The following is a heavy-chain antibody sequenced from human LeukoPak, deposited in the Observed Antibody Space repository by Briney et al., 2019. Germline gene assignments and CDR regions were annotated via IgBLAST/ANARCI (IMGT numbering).Heavy chain of an antibody. Sequence: KSSETLSLTCTVSGGSISSYYWSWIRQPPGKGLEWIGYIYYSGSTNYNPSLKSRVTISVDTSKNQFSLKLSSVTAADTAVYYCARDDCSGGSCYGFDYWGQGTLVTVSS. J-gene: IGHJ4*02. CDR2: IYYSGST. V-gene: IGHV4-59*01. CDR1: GGSISSYY. CDR3: ARDDCSGGSCYGFDY. D-gene: IGHD2-15*01.